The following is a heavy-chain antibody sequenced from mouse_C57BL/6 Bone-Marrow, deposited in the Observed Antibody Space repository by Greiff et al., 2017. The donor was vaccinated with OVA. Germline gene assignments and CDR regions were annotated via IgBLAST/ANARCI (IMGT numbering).Heavy chain of an antibody. CDR3: ARNLLITTVYPY. D-gene: IGHD1-1*01. CDR2: IDPSDSYT. CDR1: GYTFTSSW. Sequence: QVQLTQPGAELVKPGASVQLSCKASGYTFTSSWMQWVKQRPGPGLEWIGEIDPSDSYTNYNQKFPAKATLTVDTSSSTAYMQLSSLTSEDSAVYYCARNLLITTVYPYWGQGTSVTVSS. V-gene: IGHV1-50*01. J-gene: IGHJ4*01.